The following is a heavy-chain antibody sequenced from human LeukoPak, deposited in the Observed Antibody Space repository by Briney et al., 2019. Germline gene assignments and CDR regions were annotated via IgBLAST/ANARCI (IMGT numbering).Heavy chain of an antibody. CDR2: IKQDGSVK. V-gene: IGHV3-7*01. Sequence: GGSLRLSCAASRFTFANYWMNWVRQAPGKGLEWVANIKQDGSVKYYVDSVKSRFTISRDNAKNSLYLQMTRLRADDTAVYYCARDSEHYDSGAYYDALDIWGQGTMVTVSS. J-gene: IGHJ3*02. CDR1: RFTFANYW. CDR3: ARDSEHYDSGAYYDALDI. D-gene: IGHD3-22*01.